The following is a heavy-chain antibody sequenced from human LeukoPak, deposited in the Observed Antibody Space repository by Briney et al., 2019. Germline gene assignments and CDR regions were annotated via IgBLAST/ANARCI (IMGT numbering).Heavy chain of an antibody. Sequence: PSETLSLTCAVSGGSISSNNWWIWVRQSPEKGLEWIGEIYHDGSTNYNPSLKSRVTISMDKSKNQLSLKLNFVTAADTAVYYCERDRGGYTYSHDYWGQGTLVTVSS. D-gene: IGHD5-18*01. V-gene: IGHV4-4*02. CDR1: GGSISSNNW. CDR2: IYHDGST. CDR3: ERDRGGYTYSHDY. J-gene: IGHJ4*02.